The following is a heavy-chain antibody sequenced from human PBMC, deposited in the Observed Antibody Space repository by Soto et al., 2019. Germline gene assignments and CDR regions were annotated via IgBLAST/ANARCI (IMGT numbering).Heavy chain of an antibody. CDR3: ARDLTYCGGDCYPYYFDY. D-gene: IGHD2-21*02. Sequence: QVQLQESGPGLVKPSETLSLTCTVSGGSISSYYWSWIRQPAGKGLEWIGRIYTSGSTNYNPSLKSRVTMSVETSKNQFSLKLSSVTAADTAVYYCARDLTYCGGDCYPYYFDYWGQGTLVTVSS. J-gene: IGHJ4*02. CDR1: GGSISSYY. V-gene: IGHV4-4*07. CDR2: IYTSGST.